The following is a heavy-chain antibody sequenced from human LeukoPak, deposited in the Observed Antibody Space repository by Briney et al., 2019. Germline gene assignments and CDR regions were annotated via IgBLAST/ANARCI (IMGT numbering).Heavy chain of an antibody. CDR3: ARSGERWLHNAFDI. D-gene: IGHD5-24*01. CDR2: ISSSGSTI. V-gene: IGHV3-11*01. Sequence: GGSLRLSCAASGFTFSDYYMSWIRQAPGKGLEWVSYISSSGSTIYYADSVKGRFTISRDNAKNSLYLQMNSLRAEDTAVYYCARSGERWLHNAFDIWGQGTMVTVSS. J-gene: IGHJ3*02. CDR1: GFTFSDYY.